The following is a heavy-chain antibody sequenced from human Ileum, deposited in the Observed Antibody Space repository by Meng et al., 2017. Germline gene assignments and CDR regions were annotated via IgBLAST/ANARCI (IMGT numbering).Heavy chain of an antibody. J-gene: IGHJ4*02. V-gene: IGHV3-23*01. D-gene: IGHD6-19*01. CDR2: IRYNGNDT. CDR3: AKSGSNGWYGDY. Sequence: GGSLRLSCAASGFTFRSYAMGWVRQAPGKGLEGVSGIRYNGNDTYYADSVTGRFTVSRDNSKNTLYLQMNSLRAEDTAVYYCAKSGSNGWYGDYWGQGTLGTVSS. CDR1: GFTFRSYA.